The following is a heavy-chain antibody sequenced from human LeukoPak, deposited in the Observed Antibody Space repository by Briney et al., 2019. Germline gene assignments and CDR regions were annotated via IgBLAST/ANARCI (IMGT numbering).Heavy chain of an antibody. CDR3: ARFDYDSSGYYYAIDS. J-gene: IGHJ4*02. CDR2: IYITGST. D-gene: IGHD3-22*01. CDR1: GGSITSYY. V-gene: IGHV4-4*07. Sequence: PSETLSLTCTVSGGSITSYYWSWIRQSAGKGLEWIGRIYITGSTTYNPSLKSRVTMSLDTSKNQFSLKLSSVTAADTAVYYCARFDYDSSGYYYAIDSWGQGNLVTVSS.